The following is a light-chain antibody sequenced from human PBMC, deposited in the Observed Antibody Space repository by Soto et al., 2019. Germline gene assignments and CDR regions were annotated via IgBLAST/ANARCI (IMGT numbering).Light chain of an antibody. J-gene: IGLJ1*01. CDR2: DGS. Sequence: QSVLTQPRSVSGSPGQSVTCSCTGTSSDVGGYNYVSWYQQHPGKAPKLMIYDGSKRPSGVPDRFSGSKSGNTASLTISGLQAEDEADYYCCSYAGSYTLYVFGTGTKVTVL. V-gene: IGLV2-11*02. CDR3: CSYAGSYTLYV. CDR1: SSDVGGYNY.